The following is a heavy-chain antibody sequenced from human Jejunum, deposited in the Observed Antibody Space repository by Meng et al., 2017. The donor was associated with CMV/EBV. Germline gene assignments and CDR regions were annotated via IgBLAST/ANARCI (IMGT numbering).Heavy chain of an antibody. V-gene: IGHV3-7*01. CDR2: IKQDGSEK. D-gene: IGHD6-6*01. CDR1: GLTFSPFW. J-gene: IGHJ4*02. Sequence: SCASAGLTFSPFWMSWFRQAPGKGLEWVAHIKQDGSEKYYVDSVKGRFTISRDNTENSLFLQMNTLRAEDTAVYYCATTSGSSYWGQGARVTVSS. CDR3: ATTSGSSY.